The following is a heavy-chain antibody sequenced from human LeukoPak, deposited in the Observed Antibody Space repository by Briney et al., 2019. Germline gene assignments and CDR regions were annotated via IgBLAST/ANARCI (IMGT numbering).Heavy chain of an antibody. V-gene: IGHV1-69*04. CDR2: IIPILGIA. CDR3: ARDYKARYYYYYGMDV. D-gene: IGHD3-10*01. Sequence: SVKVSCTASGGTFSSYAISWVRQAPGQGLEWMGRIIPILGIANYAQKFQGRVTITADKSTSTAYMELSSLRSEDTAVYYCARDYKARYYYYYGMDVWGQGTTVTVSS. J-gene: IGHJ6*02. CDR1: GGTFSSYA.